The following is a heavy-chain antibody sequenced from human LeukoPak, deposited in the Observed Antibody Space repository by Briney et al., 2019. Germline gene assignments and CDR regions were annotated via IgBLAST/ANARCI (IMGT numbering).Heavy chain of an antibody. D-gene: IGHD3-22*01. CDR1: GFTFSSYG. V-gene: IGHV3-33*03. J-gene: IGHJ4*02. CDR2: IWYDGSNK. CDR3: ASLGLYSSGYTFDY. Sequence: GGSLRLSCAASGFTFSSYGMHWVRQAPGKGLEWVAVIWYDGSNKYYADSVKGRFTISRDNAKNSLYLQMNSLRAEDTAVYYCASLGLYSSGYTFDYWGQGTLVTVSS.